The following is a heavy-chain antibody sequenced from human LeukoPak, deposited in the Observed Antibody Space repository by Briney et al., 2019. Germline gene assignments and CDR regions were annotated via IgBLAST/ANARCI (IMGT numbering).Heavy chain of an antibody. CDR1: GFTFSNYA. CDR3: AKRVLYYYDSSGLPDY. V-gene: IGHV3-23*01. J-gene: IGHJ4*02. D-gene: IGHD3-22*01. CDR2: ITGSGGNT. Sequence: GGTLRLSCAASGFTFSNYAMNWVRQAPGKGLEWVSVITGSGGNTYYADSVKGRFTISRDNSKNTLYLQMNSLRAEDTAVYYCAKRVLYYYDSSGLPDYWGQGTLVTVSS.